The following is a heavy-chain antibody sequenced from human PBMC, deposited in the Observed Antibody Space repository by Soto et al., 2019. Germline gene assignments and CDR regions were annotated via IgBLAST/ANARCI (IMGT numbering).Heavy chain of an antibody. D-gene: IGHD6-19*01. Sequence: QVQLQESGPGLVKPSQTLSLTCTVSGGSISSGGYNWSWIRQHPVKGLEWIGYIYYSGTTYYNPSIKSRVTISVDASKNQFSLRLTYVTAADTAVYYCARVNPGQWLVKYWGQGTLVTVSS. CDR2: IYYSGTT. CDR1: GGSISSGGYN. J-gene: IGHJ4*02. CDR3: ARVNPGQWLVKY. V-gene: IGHV4-31*03.